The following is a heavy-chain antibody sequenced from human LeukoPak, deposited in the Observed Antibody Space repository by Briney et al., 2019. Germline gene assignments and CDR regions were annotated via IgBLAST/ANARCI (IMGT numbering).Heavy chain of an antibody. J-gene: IGHJ4*02. D-gene: IGHD2-2*01. CDR1: GYTFTGYY. CDR3: ASYPRYSSTPPFDY. CDR2: INPNTGET. Sequence: ASVKVSSRASGYTFTGYYMHWVRQAPGQGLEWMGWINPNTGETNSAQKFQGRVTMTRDTTINTAYMELTRLTSDDTAVYYCASYPRYSSTPPFDYWGQGTLVTVSS. V-gene: IGHV1-2*02.